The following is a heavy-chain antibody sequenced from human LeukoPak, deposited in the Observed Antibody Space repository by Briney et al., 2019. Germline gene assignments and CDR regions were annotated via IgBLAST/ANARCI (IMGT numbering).Heavy chain of an antibody. CDR1: GFTFSDHY. Sequence: GGSLRLSCAASGFTFSDHYMDWVRQAPGKGLEWVGRTTNKAHSYTTEYAASVKGRFTISRDDSKKSLYLQMNGLKTEDTAVYYCARRYCIGGNCRYSDYWGEGTLVTVSS. V-gene: IGHV3-72*01. D-gene: IGHD2-15*01. J-gene: IGHJ4*02. CDR3: ARRYCIGGNCRYSDY. CDR2: TTNKAHSYTT.